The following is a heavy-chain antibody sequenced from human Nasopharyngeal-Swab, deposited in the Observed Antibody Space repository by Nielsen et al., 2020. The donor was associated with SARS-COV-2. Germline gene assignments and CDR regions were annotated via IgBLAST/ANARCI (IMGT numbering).Heavy chain of an antibody. V-gene: IGHV3-23*01. CDR2: ISGSGGST. J-gene: IGHJ4*02. D-gene: IGHD3-10*01. CDR3: AKDLRDDAGWAFDY. Sequence: VRQAPGKGLEWVSAISGSGGSTYYADSMKGRFTISRDNSKNTLYLQMNSLRAEDTAVYYCAKDLRDDAGWAFDYWGQGTVVTVSS.